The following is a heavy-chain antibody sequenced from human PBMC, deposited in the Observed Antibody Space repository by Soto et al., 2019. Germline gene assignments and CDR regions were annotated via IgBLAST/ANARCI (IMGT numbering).Heavy chain of an antibody. CDR3: ARDGVTMVRGVMD. J-gene: IGHJ4*02. Sequence: QVQLQESGPGLVKPSQTLSLTCTVSGGSISSGGYYWSWIRQHPGKGLEWIGNIYYTGSTYYNPSLKSRVTISVETSNNQFSLKLSSVTAADTAVYYCARDGVTMVRGVMDWGQGTLVTVSS. CDR1: GGSISSGGYY. CDR2: IYYTGST. V-gene: IGHV4-31*03. D-gene: IGHD3-10*01.